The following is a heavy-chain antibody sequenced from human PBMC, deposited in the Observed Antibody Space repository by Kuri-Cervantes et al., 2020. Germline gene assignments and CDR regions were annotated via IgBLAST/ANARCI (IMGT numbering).Heavy chain of an antibody. Sequence: GESLKISCAASGFTFSSYWMHWVRQAPGKGLEWVSGISDGGGSTYYADSVQGRFTISRDNSENTLYLQMSSLRAEDTALYYCAKDTSYYYSNALQHWGQGTLVTVSS. V-gene: IGHV3-23*01. CDR2: ISDGGGST. D-gene: IGHD3-22*01. CDR1: GFTFSSYW. J-gene: IGHJ1*01. CDR3: AKDTSYYYSNALQH.